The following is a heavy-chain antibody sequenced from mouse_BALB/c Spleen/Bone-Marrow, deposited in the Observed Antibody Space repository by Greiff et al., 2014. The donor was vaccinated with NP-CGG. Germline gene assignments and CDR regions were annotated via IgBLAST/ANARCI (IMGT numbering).Heavy chain of an antibody. CDR3: ARGGGYYYAMDY. V-gene: IGHV5-6-5*01. J-gene: IGHJ4*01. CDR2: ISSGGST. Sequence: EVMLVESGGGLVKPGGSLKLSCAASGFTFSSYAMSWVRQTPEKRLEWVASISSGGSTYYPDSVKGRFTISRDNARNILYLQMSSLRSEDTAMYYYARGGGYYYAMDYWGQGTSVTVSS. CDR1: GFTFSSYA.